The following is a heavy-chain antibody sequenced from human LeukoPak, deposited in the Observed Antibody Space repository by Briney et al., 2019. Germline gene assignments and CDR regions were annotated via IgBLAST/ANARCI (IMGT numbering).Heavy chain of an antibody. CDR2: IYYSGST. Sequence: SETPSLTCTVSGGSISSSSYYWGWIRQPPGKGLEWIGSIYYSGSTYYNPSLKSRVTISVDTSKNQFSLKLSSVTAADTAVYYCARHVDYDSSLDYWGQGTLVTVSS. CDR3: ARHVDYDSSLDY. J-gene: IGHJ4*02. D-gene: IGHD3-22*01. CDR1: GGSISSSSYY. V-gene: IGHV4-39*01.